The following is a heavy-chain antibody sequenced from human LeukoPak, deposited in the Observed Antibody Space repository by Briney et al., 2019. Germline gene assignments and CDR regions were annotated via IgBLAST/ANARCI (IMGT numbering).Heavy chain of an antibody. V-gene: IGHV3-9*03. CDR3: AKDVSLGFCSGGSCSAHFDS. D-gene: IGHD2-15*01. Sequence: LPGRSLRLSCAASGFTFDDYAMHWVRQAPEKGLEWVSGISWNSGSRVYVDSVKGRFTISRDNAKDSLYLQMDSLRPEDMALYYCAKDVSLGFCSGGSCSAHFDSWGQGTLVTVSS. CDR1: GFTFDDYA. CDR2: ISWNSGSR. J-gene: IGHJ4*02.